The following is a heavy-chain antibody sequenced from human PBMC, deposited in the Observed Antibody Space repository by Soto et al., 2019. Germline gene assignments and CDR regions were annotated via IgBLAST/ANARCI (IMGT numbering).Heavy chain of an antibody. CDR2: INHSGST. V-gene: IGHV4-34*01. Sequence: SETLSLTCAVYGGSFSGYYWSWIRQPPGKGLEWIGEINHSGSTNYNPSLKSRVTISVDTSKNQFSLKLSSVTAADTAVYYCARRGLYYDILTGYYRSSYYYYYMDVWGKGTTVTVSS. CDR1: GGSFSGYY. CDR3: ARRGLYYDILTGYYRSSYYYYYMDV. D-gene: IGHD3-9*01. J-gene: IGHJ6*03.